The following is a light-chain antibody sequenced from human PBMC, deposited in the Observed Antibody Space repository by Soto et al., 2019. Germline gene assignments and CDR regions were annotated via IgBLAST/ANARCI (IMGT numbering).Light chain of an antibody. CDR2: AAS. CDR3: QQLNSYPRFT. J-gene: IGKJ3*01. V-gene: IGKV1-9*01. CDR1: QGISSY. Sequence: DIQLTQSPSFLSASVGDRVTITCRASQGISSYLAWYQQKPGKAPKLLIYAASTLQSGVPSRFSGSGSGTEFTLTISSLQPEDFATYYCQQLNSYPRFTSGPGTKVDIK.